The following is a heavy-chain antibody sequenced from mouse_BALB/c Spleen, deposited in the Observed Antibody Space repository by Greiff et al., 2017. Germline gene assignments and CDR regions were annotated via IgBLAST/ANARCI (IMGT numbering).Heavy chain of an antibody. CDR3: ARDYRYDWFAY. V-gene: IGHV8-12*01. J-gene: IGHJ3*01. CDR1: GFSLSTSGMG. Sequence: QVQLKESGPGILQPSQTLSLTCSFSGFSLSTSGMGVSRIRQPSGKGLEWLAHIYWDDDKRYNPSLKSRLTISKDTSSNQVFLKITSVDTADTATYYCARDYRYDWFAYWGQGTLVTVSA. D-gene: IGHD2-14*01. CDR2: IYWDDDK.